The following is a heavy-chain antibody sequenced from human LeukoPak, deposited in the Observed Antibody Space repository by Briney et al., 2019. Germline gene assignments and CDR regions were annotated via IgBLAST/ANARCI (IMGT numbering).Heavy chain of an antibody. V-gene: IGHV4-34*01. CDR2: INHSGST. J-gene: IGHJ4*02. D-gene: IGHD2-2*01. CDR3: ARLPRLRYCSSTSCFDY. CDR1: GGSFSGYY. Sequence: SETLSLTCAVYGGSFSGYYWSWIRQPPGKGLEWIGEINHSGSTNYNPSLKSRVTISVDTSKTQFSLKLSSVTAAATAVYYCARLPRLRYCSSTSCFDYWGQGTLVTVSS.